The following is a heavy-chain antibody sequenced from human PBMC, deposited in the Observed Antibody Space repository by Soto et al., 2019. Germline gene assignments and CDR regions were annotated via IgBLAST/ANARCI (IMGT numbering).Heavy chain of an antibody. Sequence: GPGKTSETLSLTCAVYGGSFSGYYWSWIRQPPGKGLEWIGEINHSGSTNYNPSLKSRVTISVDTSKNQFSLKLSSVTAADTAVYYCARGGWGTSCATGGYFDLWGRGTLVTVSS. CDR3: ARGGWGTSCATGGYFDL. D-gene: IGHD2-2*01. CDR2: INHSGST. V-gene: IGHV4-34*01. CDR1: GGSFSGYY. J-gene: IGHJ2*01.